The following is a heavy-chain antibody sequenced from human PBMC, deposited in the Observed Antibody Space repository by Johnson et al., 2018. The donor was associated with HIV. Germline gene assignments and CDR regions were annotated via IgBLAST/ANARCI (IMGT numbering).Heavy chain of an antibody. V-gene: IGHV3-30*04. CDR1: GFTFSNYA. J-gene: IGHJ3*02. CDR3: VRDRGTMLLDGAFDI. CDR2: ISYDGSTK. D-gene: IGHD4/OR15-4a*01. Sequence: HVQLVESGGGVVQPGRSLRLSCAASGFTFSNYAMHWVRQAPGKGLEWVAVISYDGSTKYYADSVKGRFTISRDNSKNTLYLQMNSLRAEDTAVYYCVRDRGTMLLDGAFDIWGQGTMVTVSS.